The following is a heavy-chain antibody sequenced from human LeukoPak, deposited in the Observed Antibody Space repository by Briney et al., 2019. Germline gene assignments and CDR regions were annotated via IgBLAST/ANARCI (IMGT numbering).Heavy chain of an antibody. V-gene: IGHV4-39*07. CDR3: ARGGSWYGD. J-gene: IGHJ4*02. Sequence: SETLSLTCTLSGGSVTSSSYFWGWIRQPPGKGLEWIGYIYFTGTTNYYPSLQSRVTISLDTSKNQFSLKLRSVTAADTAVYYCARGGSWYGDWGQGTLVTVSS. D-gene: IGHD6-13*01. CDR2: IYFTGTT. CDR1: GGSVTSSSYF.